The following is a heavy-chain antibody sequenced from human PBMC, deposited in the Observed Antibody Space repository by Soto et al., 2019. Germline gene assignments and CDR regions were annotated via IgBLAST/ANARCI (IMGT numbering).Heavy chain of an antibody. J-gene: IGHJ3*02. CDR3: ARADIVVVVAASAFDI. Sequence: GASVKVSCKASGYTFTSYGISWVRQAPGQGLEWMGWISAYNGNTNYAQKLQGRVTMTTDTSTSTAYMELRSLRSDDTAVYYCARADIVVVVAASAFDIWGKGTMVTVS. V-gene: IGHV1-18*01. CDR1: GYTFTSYG. D-gene: IGHD2-15*01. CDR2: ISAYNGNT.